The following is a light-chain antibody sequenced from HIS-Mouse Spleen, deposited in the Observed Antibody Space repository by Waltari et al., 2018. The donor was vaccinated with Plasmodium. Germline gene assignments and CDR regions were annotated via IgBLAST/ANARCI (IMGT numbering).Light chain of an antibody. Sequence: QSALTQPAPVSGSPGQPITITSTGTSSDVPGYNYVPWYQQHPGKAPKLMIYDISNRPSGVSNRFSGSKSGNTASLTISGLQAEDEADYYCSSYTSSSVVFGGGTKLTVL. CDR2: DIS. CDR3: SSYTSSSVV. CDR1: SSDVPGYNY. V-gene: IGLV2-14*03. J-gene: IGLJ2*01.